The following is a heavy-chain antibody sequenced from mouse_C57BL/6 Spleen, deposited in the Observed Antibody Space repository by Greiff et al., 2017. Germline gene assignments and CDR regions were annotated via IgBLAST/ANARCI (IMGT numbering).Heavy chain of an antibody. CDR2: FYPRDGST. CDR1: GYTFTSYD. Sequence: VKLQESGPELVKPGASVKLSCKASGYTFTSYDINWVKQRPGQGLEWIGWFYPRDGSTKYNEKFKGKATLTVDTSSSTAYMEIHSLTSEDSAVYFCARSSYYYGSSGYAMDYWGQGTSVTVSS. D-gene: IGHD1-1*01. J-gene: IGHJ4*01. CDR3: ARSSYYYGSSGYAMDY. V-gene: IGHV1-85*01.